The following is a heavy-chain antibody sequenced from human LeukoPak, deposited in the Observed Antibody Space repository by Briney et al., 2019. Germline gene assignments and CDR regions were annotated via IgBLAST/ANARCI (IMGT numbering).Heavy chain of an antibody. CDR3: ARGYYDSSGYYWYFDY. CDR1: GGSISSSSYY. CDR2: IYYSGST. Sequence: SETLSLTCTVSGGSISSSSYYWGWIRQPPGKGLEWIGSIYYSGSTYYNPSLKSRVTISVDTSKNQFSLKLSSVTAADTAVYYYARGYYDSSGYYWYFDYWGQGTLVTVSS. J-gene: IGHJ4*02. D-gene: IGHD3-22*01. V-gene: IGHV4-39*01.